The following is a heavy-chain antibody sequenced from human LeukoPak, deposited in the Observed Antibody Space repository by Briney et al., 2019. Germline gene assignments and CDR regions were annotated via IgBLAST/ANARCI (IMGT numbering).Heavy chain of an antibody. CDR1: GGSFSGYY. J-gene: IGHJ4*02. Sequence: PSETLSLTCAVYGGSFSGYYWSWIRQPPGKGLEWIGEINHSGSTNYNPSLRSRVTISVDTSKNQFSLKLSSVTAADTAVYYCARVLDFWSGYYGALDFDYWAREPWSPSPQ. CDR3: ARVLDFWSGYYGALDFDY. D-gene: IGHD3-3*01. CDR2: INHSGST. V-gene: IGHV4-34*01.